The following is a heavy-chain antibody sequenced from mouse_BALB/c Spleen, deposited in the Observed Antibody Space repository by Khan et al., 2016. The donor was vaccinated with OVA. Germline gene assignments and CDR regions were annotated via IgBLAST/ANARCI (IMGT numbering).Heavy chain of an antibody. V-gene: IGHV5-6*01. J-gene: IGHJ3*01. CDR2: ISSVGDYT. CDR1: GFTFSSYS. Sequence: EVQLVESGGDLVKPGGSLKLSCAASGFTFSSYSMSWVRQTPDKRLEWVTTISSVGDYTYYPDSVKGRFTISRDNAKNTLYLQMSSLKSEDTAMYYCGSHLTGWFVYWGQGTLVTVAA. CDR3: GSHLTGWFVY.